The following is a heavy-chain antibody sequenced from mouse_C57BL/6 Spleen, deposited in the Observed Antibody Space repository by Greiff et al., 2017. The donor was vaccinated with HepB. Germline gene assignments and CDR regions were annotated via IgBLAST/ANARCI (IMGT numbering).Heavy chain of an antibody. V-gene: IGHV5-17*01. CDR3: ARTTYYYGSSHWYFDV. D-gene: IGHD1-1*01. CDR1: GFTFSDYG. J-gene: IGHJ1*03. CDR2: ISSGSSTI. Sequence: EVHLVESGGGLVKPGGSLKLSCAASGFTFSDYGMHWVRQAPEKGLEWVAYISSGSSTIYYADTVKGRFTISRDNAKNTLFLQMTSLRSEDTAMYYCARTTYYYGSSHWYFDVWGTGTTVTVSS.